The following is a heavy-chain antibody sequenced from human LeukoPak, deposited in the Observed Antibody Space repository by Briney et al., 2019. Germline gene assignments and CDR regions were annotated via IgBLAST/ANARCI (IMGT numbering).Heavy chain of an antibody. D-gene: IGHD3-16*01. J-gene: IGHJ4*02. CDR3: AKAPVDSIWGSYVDY. CDR2: ISWNSGSI. Sequence: PGRSLRLSCAASGFTFDDYAMHWVRQAPGKGLEWVSGISWNSGSIGYADSVKGRFTISRDNAKNPLYLQMNSLRAEDMALYYCAKAPVDSIWGSYVDYWGQGTLVTVSS. V-gene: IGHV3-9*03. CDR1: GFTFDDYA.